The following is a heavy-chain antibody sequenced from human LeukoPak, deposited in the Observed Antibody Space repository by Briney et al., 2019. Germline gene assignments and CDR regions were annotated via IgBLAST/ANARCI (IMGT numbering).Heavy chain of an antibody. V-gene: IGHV4-34*01. CDR1: GGSFSGYY. CDR3: AAEGSSGYYYWFDP. CDR2: INHSGST. Sequence: SETLSLTCAVYGGSFSGYYWSWIRQPPGKGLEWIGEINHSGSTNYNPSLKSRVTISVDTSKNQFSLKLSSVTAADTAVYYCAAEGSSGYYYWFDPWGQGTLVTVSS. J-gene: IGHJ5*02. D-gene: IGHD3-22*01.